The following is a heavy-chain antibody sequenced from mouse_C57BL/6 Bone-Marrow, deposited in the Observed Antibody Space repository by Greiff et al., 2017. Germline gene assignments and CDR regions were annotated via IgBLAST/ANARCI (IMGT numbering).Heavy chain of an antibody. Sequence: EVQLVESGPELVKPGASVKIPCKASGYTFTDYNMDWVKQSHGKSLEWIGDINPNNGGTIYNQKFKGKATLTVDKSSSTAYMELRSLTSEDTAVYYCARGGVVAGWNFDVWGTGNTVTVSS. D-gene: IGHD1-1*01. J-gene: IGHJ1*03. CDR1: GYTFTDYN. CDR2: INPNNGGT. CDR3: ARGGVVAGWNFDV. V-gene: IGHV1-18*01.